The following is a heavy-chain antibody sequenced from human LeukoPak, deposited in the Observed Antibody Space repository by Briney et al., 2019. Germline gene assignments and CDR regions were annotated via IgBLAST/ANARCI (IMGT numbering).Heavy chain of an antibody. J-gene: IGHJ4*02. CDR1: GFTFSSFG. Sequence: GGSLRLSCAASGFTFSSFGMHWVRQAPGKGLEWVAVIWYDGSNKYYADSVKGRFTISRDNSKNTLYLQMNSLRADDTAIYYCAARSPALDYWGQGTLVTVSS. D-gene: IGHD2-2*01. CDR3: AARSPALDY. V-gene: IGHV3-33*01. CDR2: IWYDGSNK.